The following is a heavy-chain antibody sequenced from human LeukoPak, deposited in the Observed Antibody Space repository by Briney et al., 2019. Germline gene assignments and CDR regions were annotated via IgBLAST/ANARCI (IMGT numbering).Heavy chain of an antibody. D-gene: IGHD3-22*01. CDR2: IYYSGST. V-gene: IGHV4-39*01. J-gene: IGHJ5*02. CDR1: GGSISSSSYY. Sequence: SETLSLTCTVSGGSISSSSYYWGWIRQPPGKGLEWIGSIYYSGSTYYNPSLKSRVTISVDTSKNQSSLKLSSVTAADTAVYYCARQIAGVTMRVVPRLGSWFDPWGQGTLVTVSS. CDR3: ARQIAGVTMRVVPRLGSWFDP.